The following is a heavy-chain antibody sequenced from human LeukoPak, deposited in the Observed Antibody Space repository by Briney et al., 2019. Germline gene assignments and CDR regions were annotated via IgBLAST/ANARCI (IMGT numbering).Heavy chain of an antibody. D-gene: IGHD3-3*01. CDR2: INHSGST. CDR1: GVSFSGYY. CDR3: ARGPSRYYDFWSGYYSPFDY. V-gene: IGHV4-34*01. Sequence: KPSETLSLTCAVYGVSFSGYYWSWIRQPPGKGLEWIGEINHSGSTNYNPSLKSRVTISVDTSKNQFSLRLSSVTAADTAVYYCARGPSRYYDFWSGYYSPFDYWGQGTLVTVSS. J-gene: IGHJ4*02.